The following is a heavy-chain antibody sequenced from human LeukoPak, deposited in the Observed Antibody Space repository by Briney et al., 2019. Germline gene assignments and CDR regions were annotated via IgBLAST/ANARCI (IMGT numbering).Heavy chain of an antibody. CDR1: GGSFSGYY. V-gene: IGHV4-59*10. CDR3: ARDSGTTGEVKFDP. D-gene: IGHD3-10*01. CDR2: ISGSGTI. J-gene: IGHJ5*02. Sequence: PSETLSLTCAVYGGSFSGYYWSWIRQPPGKGLEWIGRISGSGTITYNPALQSRLSISIDTSKNQFSLKLMSVTAADTAVYYCARDSGTTGEVKFDPWGQGTLVTVSS.